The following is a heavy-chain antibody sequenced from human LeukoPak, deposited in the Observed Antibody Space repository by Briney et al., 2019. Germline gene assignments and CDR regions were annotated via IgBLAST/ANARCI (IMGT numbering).Heavy chain of an antibody. CDR3: AREDYGDYGYYYMDV. Sequence: GGSLRLSCAASGFTFSRHWIICAREAPGKGRVGVANITQDGSEKYYVDSVKGRFTISRDNAKNSLCLQMNSLRAEDTALYYCAREDYGDYGYYYMDVWGKGTTVTVSS. CDR1: GFTFSRHW. CDR2: ITQDGSEK. D-gene: IGHD4-17*01. V-gene: IGHV3-7*03. J-gene: IGHJ6*03.